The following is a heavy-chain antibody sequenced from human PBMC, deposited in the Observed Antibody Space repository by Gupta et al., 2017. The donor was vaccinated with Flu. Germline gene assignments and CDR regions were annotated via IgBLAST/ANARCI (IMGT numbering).Heavy chain of an antibody. D-gene: IGHD2-2*01. CDR3: VRGNLAVVAAFPGDPGAYSYGLDL. J-gene: IGHJ6*02. CDR1: GGTFNTYS. CDR2: IIPIFGAS. V-gene: IGHV1-69*01. Sequence: QVQLVQSGAEMRKPGSSVKVSCRASGGTFNTYSINWVRQAPGQGLEWMGGIIPIFGASNYGQKFQGRVTITADESTTTAYMELHSLTSEDTAVYYCVRGNLAVVAAFPGDPGAYSYGLDLWGQGTMVTVSS.